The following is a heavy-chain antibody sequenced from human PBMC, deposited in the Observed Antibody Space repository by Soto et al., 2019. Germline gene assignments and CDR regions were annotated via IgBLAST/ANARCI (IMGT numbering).Heavy chain of an antibody. V-gene: IGHV3-23*01. Sequence: GGSLRISCAASGFTFCTYAITWVRQAPGKGLEWVSGISGSGGSTYYADSVKGRFTISRDNSKNTLYLQMNSLRAEDTAVYYCAKRGVVAHIDYWGQGTLVTVSS. CDR2: ISGSGGST. CDR1: GFTFCTYA. CDR3: AKRGVVAHIDY. D-gene: IGHD3-10*01. J-gene: IGHJ4*02.